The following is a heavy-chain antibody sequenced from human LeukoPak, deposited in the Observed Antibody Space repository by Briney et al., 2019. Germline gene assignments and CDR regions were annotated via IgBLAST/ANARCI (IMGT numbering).Heavy chain of an antibody. CDR2: IYYSGST. J-gene: IGHJ6*02. V-gene: IGHV4-59*08. CDR3: ARLSSTYSSSWYKAYYYYGMDV. D-gene: IGHD6-13*01. CDR1: GGSISSYY. Sequence: SETLSPTCTVSGGSISSYYWSWIRQPPGKGLEWIGYIYYSGSTNYNPSLKSRVTISVDTSKNQFSLKLSSVTAADTAVYYCARLSSTYSSSWYKAYYYYGMDVWGQGTTVTVSS.